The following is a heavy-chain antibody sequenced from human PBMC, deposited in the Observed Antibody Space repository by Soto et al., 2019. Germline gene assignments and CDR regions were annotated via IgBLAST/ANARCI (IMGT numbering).Heavy chain of an antibody. Sequence: QVQLQESGPGLVKPSQTLSLTCTVSGGSISSGGYYWSWIRPHPGKGLEWIGYTYPSGSTYYNPSRSPRVTISADTSTNQSSRKLSSVTAADTAVYYCAREPSIWGQGTLVTVSS. V-gene: IGHV4-31*03. CDR1: GGSISSGGYY. CDR2: TYPSGST. J-gene: IGHJ4*02. CDR3: AREPSI.